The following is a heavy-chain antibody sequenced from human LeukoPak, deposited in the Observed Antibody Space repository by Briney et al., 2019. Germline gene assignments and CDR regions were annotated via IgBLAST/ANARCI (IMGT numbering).Heavy chain of an antibody. V-gene: IGHV4-59*01. D-gene: IGHD6-6*01. CDR2: IYYSGST. CDR1: GGSISSYY. Sequence: RASETLSLTCTVSGGSISSYYWSWIRQPPGRGLEWIGYIYYSGSTDYNPSFQSRVSISVDTSKNQFSLKLSSVTAADTAVYYCARRVSSSSPYYYYYYMDVWGKGTTVTVSS. CDR3: ARRVSSSSPYYYYYYMDV. J-gene: IGHJ6*03.